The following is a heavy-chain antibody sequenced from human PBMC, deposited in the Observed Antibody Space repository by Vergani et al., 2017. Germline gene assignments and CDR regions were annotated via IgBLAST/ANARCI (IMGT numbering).Heavy chain of an antibody. J-gene: IGHJ2*01. CDR3: ARDVISGYYEAGGWYFDL. CDR1: GGSISSYY. CDR2: IYTRRST. Sequence: QVQLQESGPGLVKPSETLSLTCTVSGGSISSYYWSWIRQPAGKGLEWIGRIYTRRSTNYNPSLQSRVTMSVDTSKNQFSLKLSSVTAADPAVYYRARDVISGYYEAGGWYFDLWGRGTLVTVSS. V-gene: IGHV4-4*07. D-gene: IGHD3-22*01.